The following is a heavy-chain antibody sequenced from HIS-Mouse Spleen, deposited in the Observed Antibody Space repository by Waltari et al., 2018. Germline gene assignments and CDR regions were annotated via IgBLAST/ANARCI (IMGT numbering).Heavy chain of an antibody. V-gene: IGHV4-39*07. CDR1: GGSISSSSSY. J-gene: IGHJ2*01. CDR2: IYYSGST. Sequence: QLQLQESGPGLVKPSETLSLTCTLSGGSISSSSSYWDWIRQPPGKGLEWIGSIYYSGSTYYNPSLKSRVTISVDTSKNQFSLKLSSVTAADTAVYYCAREIPYSSSWYDWYFDLWGRGTLVTVSS. CDR3: AREIPYSSSWYDWYFDL. D-gene: IGHD6-13*01.